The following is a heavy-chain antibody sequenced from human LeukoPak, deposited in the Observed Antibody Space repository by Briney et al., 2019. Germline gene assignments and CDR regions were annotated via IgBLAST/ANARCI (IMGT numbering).Heavy chain of an antibody. D-gene: IGHD2-2*01. Sequence: SVKVSCKASGGTFSSYAISWVRQAPGQGLEWMGGIIPIFGTANYAQKFQGRVTITTDESTRTAYMELSSLRSEDTAVYYCARGYCSSTSCWFDYWGQGTLVTVSS. J-gene: IGHJ4*02. CDR3: ARGYCSSTSCWFDY. CDR2: IIPIFGTA. CDR1: GGTFSSYA. V-gene: IGHV1-69*05.